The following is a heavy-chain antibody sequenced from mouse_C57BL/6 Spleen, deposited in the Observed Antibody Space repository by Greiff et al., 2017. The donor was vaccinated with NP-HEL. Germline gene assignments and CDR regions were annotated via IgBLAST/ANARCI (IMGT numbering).Heavy chain of an antibody. CDR1: GYSFTGYY. Sequence: VQLQQSGPELVKPGASVKISCKASGYSFTGYYMNWVKQSPEKSLEWIGEINPSTGGTTYNQKFKAKATLTVDKSSSTAYMQLKSLTSEDSAVYYCARMGYYGSRETDFDYWGQGTTLTVSS. D-gene: IGHD1-1*01. V-gene: IGHV1-42*01. J-gene: IGHJ2*01. CDR3: ARMGYYGSRETDFDY. CDR2: INPSTGGT.